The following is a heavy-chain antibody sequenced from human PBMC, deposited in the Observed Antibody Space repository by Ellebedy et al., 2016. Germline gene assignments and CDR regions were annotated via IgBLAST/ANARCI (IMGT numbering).Heavy chain of an antibody. Sequence: SVKGRFNISRDNAKNEVYLQMSSLRAEDTAVYYCAGDDVDVVVVVPDNKALDIWGPGTMVTVSS. J-gene: IGHJ3*02. CDR3: AGDDVDVVVVVPDNKALDI. D-gene: IGHD2-15*01. V-gene: IGHV3-21*01.